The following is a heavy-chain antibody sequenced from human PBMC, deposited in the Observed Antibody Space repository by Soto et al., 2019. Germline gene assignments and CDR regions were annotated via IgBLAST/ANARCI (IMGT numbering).Heavy chain of an antibody. CDR2: ISAYNGNT. Sequence: ASVKVSCKASGYTFTSYGISWVRQAPGQGLEWMGWISAYNGNTNYAQKLQGRVTMTTDTSTSTAYMELRSLRSDDTAVYYCATDSEYQLLYVKATRPDQNYYGMEVWGQGTTVTVSS. D-gene: IGHD2-2*02. J-gene: IGHJ6*02. CDR1: GYTFTSYG. V-gene: IGHV1-18*01. CDR3: ATDSEYQLLYVKATRPDQNYYGMEV.